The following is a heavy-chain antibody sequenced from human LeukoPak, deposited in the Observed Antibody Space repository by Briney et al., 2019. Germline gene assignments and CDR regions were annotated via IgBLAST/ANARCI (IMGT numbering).Heavy chain of an antibody. CDR3: ARDHVVVVPAAMSQTDGAFDI. Sequence: SETLSLTCTVSGYSISSGYYWGWIRQPPGKGLEWIGSIYHSGSTYYNPSLKSRVTISVDTSKNQFSLKLSSVTAADTAVYYCARDHVVVVPAAMSQTDGAFDIWGQGTMVTVSS. V-gene: IGHV4-38-2*02. D-gene: IGHD2-2*01. CDR1: GYSISSGYY. CDR2: IYHSGST. J-gene: IGHJ3*02.